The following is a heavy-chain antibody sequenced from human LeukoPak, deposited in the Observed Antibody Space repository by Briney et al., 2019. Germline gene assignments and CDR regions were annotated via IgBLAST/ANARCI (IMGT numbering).Heavy chain of an antibody. V-gene: IGHV4-4*02. CDR1: GGSISNSNW. Sequence: SETLSLTCAVSGGSISNSNWWSWVRQPPGKGLEWIGEIYHSGSTNYNPSLKSRVTISVDKSKNQFSLKLSSVTAADTAVYYCARALEPQTWGHPYFDYWGQGTLVTVSS. D-gene: IGHD1-1*01. CDR3: ARALEPQTWGHPYFDY. CDR2: IYHSGST. J-gene: IGHJ4*02.